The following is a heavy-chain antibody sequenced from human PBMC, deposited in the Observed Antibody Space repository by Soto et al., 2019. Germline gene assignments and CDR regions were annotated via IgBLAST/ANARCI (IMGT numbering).Heavy chain of an antibody. Sequence: QVQLQESGPGLVKPSETLSLTCTVSGGSISSYYWSWIRQPPGKGLEWIGYTYYSGSTNYNPSLKSRVTISVDTSKNQFSLKLSSVTAADTAVYYCARGWRDSAYYYYCYMDVWGKGTTVTVSS. CDR3: ARGWRDSAYYYYCYMDV. CDR2: TYYSGST. J-gene: IGHJ6*03. CDR1: GGSISSYY. D-gene: IGHD3-10*01. V-gene: IGHV4-59*01.